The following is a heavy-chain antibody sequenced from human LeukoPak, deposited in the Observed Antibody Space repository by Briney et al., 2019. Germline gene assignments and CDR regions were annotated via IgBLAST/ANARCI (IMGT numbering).Heavy chain of an antibody. D-gene: IGHD6-19*01. Sequence: PGGSLRLSCVASGFTLSNYAMSWVRQAPGKGLECVSVISVSGDTTYYADSVRGRFTVSKDNSKNTLYLQMNSLGAEDTAVYYCARDPDLGGSGWYYFDHWGQGTLVTVSS. CDR1: GFTLSNYA. CDR3: ARDPDLGGSGWYYFDH. CDR2: ISVSGDTT. V-gene: IGHV3-23*01. J-gene: IGHJ4*02.